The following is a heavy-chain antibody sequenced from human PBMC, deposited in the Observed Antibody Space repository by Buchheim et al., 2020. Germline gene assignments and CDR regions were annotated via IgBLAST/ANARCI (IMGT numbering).Heavy chain of an antibody. J-gene: IGHJ6*02. CDR1: GFTFSSYA. CDR2: ISYDGSNK. V-gene: IGHV3-30-3*01. CDR3: ARSYYDFWSGYYGHYYYYGMDV. Sequence: QVQLVESGGGVVQPGRSLRLSCAASGFTFSSYAMHWVRQAPGKGLEWVAVISYDGSNKYYADSVKGRFTISRDNSKNTLYLQMNSLRAEDTAVYYCARSYYDFWSGYYGHYYYYGMDVWGQGTT. D-gene: IGHD3-3*01.